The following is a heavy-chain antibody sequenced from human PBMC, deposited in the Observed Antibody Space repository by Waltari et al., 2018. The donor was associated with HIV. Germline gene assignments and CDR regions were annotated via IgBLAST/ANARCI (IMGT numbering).Heavy chain of an antibody. Sequence: EVQLLESGGGFVQPGGSLRLSCAASGFTFSSYAMSWVRQAPGKGLGWVSTISGSGSTTYYTDSVKGRFTISRDNSKNTLYLQMNSLRAEDAALYYCAKDRWFDPWGQGTLVTVSS. J-gene: IGHJ5*02. CDR1: GFTFSSYA. CDR2: ISGSGSTT. CDR3: AKDRWFDP. V-gene: IGHV3-23*01.